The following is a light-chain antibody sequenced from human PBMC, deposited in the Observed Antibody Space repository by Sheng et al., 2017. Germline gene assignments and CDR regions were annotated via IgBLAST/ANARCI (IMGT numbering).Light chain of an antibody. CDR2: GAS. CDR3: QQYNNWPRT. V-gene: IGKV3-15*01. Sequence: EIVLTQSPGTLSLSPGERATLSCRASQSVSSNLAWYQQKPGQAPRLLIYGASTRATGIPARFSGSGSGTEFTLTISSLQSEDFAVYYCQQYNNWPRTFGQGTKGGNQT. CDR1: QSVSSN. J-gene: IGKJ1*01.